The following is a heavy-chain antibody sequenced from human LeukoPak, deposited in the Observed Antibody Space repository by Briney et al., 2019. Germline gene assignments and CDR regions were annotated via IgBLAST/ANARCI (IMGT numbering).Heavy chain of an antibody. CDR3: TPVMVEDRGF. Sequence: GGSLRLSCAASGFTFSSYAMSWVRQAPGKGSEWVGRIKSKNDGGTTDYGSPVKGRFTISRDDSKNTLYLQMNSLITDDTAIYYCTPVMVEDRGFWGQGTLVTVSS. CDR1: GFTFSSYA. J-gene: IGHJ4*02. CDR2: IKSKNDGGTT. D-gene: IGHD2-15*01. V-gene: IGHV3-15*01.